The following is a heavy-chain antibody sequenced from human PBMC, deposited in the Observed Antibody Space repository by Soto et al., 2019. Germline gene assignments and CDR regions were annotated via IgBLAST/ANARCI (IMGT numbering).Heavy chain of an antibody. CDR3: ARGRSSDFSSSPPPRFDP. D-gene: IGHD2-21*02. V-gene: IGHV3-13*01. J-gene: IGHJ5*02. CDR1: GFTFKTYD. CDR2: IGTLRDT. Sequence: PGGSLRLSCVASGFTFKTYDMYWVRQVPGQGLEWVSGIGTLRDTYYSASVAGRFIVSRENGRNSLYLQMNSLRAGDSGIYFCARGRSSDFSSSPPPRFDPWGRGTLVTVSS.